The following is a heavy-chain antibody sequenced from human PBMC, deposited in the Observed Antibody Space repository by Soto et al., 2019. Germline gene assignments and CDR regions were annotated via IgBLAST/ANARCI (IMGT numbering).Heavy chain of an antibody. J-gene: IGHJ4*02. CDR1: GFTFSDYG. CDR3: XXXWGGPTRTRCVAPDY. Sequence: QEQLVECGGGVVQPGRSPRLSCEASGFTFSDYGWHWVRQAPGKGLEWVAVIWYDGSDKYYTDSVKGRFTISRDNSKKTLXXXMNXXXXXXXXXXXXXXXWGGPTRTRCVAPDYWGQGTLVTVSS. D-gene: IGHD2-21*01. V-gene: IGHV3-33*01. CDR2: IWYDGSDK.